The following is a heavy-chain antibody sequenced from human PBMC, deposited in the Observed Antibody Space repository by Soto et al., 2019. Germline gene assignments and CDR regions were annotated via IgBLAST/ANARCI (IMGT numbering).Heavy chain of an antibody. CDR3: AISDQHDSSTPRDY. V-gene: IGHV1-2*02. CDR2: INPNSGDT. CDR1: GYSFTGYY. D-gene: IGHD3-22*01. Sequence: ASVKVSCKASGYSFTGYYMDWVLQAPGQGLEWMGWINPNSGDTNYAQKFQGRATMTRDTSISTAYMELSRLRSDDTAVYYCAISDQHDSSTPRDYWGKGTLVTVSS. J-gene: IGHJ4*02.